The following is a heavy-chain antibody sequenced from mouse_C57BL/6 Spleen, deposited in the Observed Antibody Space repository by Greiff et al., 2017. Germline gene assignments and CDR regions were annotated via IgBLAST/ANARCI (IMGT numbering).Heavy chain of an antibody. CDR1: GYAFSSSW. D-gene: IGHD1-1*01. CDR2: IYPGDGDT. CDR3: ARDVTTVVEGNYFDY. Sequence: QQSGPELVKPGASVKISCKASGYAFSSSWMNWVKQRPGKGLEWIGRIYPGDGDTNYNGQFKGKATLPADKSSSTAYMQLSSRTSEDSAVYFCARDVTTVVEGNYFDYWGQGTTLTVSS. V-gene: IGHV1-82*01. J-gene: IGHJ2*01.